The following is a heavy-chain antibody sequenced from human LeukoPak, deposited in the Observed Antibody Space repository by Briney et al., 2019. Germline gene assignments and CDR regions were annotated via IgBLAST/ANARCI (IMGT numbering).Heavy chain of an antibody. V-gene: IGHV1-8*01. Sequence: ASVKVSCKXSGYTFTSYDINWVRQATGQGLEWMGWMNPNSGNTGYSQKFQGRVTMTRNTSISTAYTELSSLRSEDTAVYYCARGTSRTPYYYYYMDVWGKGTTVTVSS. CDR2: MNPNSGNT. J-gene: IGHJ6*03. CDR1: GYTFTSYD. CDR3: ARGTSRTPYYYYYMDV.